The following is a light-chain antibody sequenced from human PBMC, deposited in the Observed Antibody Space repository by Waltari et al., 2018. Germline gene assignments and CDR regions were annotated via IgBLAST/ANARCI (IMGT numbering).Light chain of an antibody. V-gene: IGKV1-39*01. J-gene: IGKJ4*01. CDR2: AAS. CDR1: QTIASY. Sequence: DIQMTQSPSSLSASVGDRVTITCRASQTIASYLNWYQQKPGKAPNLLIYAASSLQSGVPSRFSGSGSGTDFTLTISSLQSEDFAVYYCQQYNDWPPTFGGGTKVEIK. CDR3: QQYNDWPPT.